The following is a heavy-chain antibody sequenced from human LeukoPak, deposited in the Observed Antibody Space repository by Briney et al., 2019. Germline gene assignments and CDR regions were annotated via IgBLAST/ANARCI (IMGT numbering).Heavy chain of an antibody. Sequence: ASVKVSCKASGYTFTSYDINWVRQATGQGLEWMGWMNPNSGNTGYAQKFQGRVTITRNTSISTAYMELSSLRSEDTAVYYCARGDHASYYYYYMDVWGKGTTVTVSS. CDR2: MNPNSGNT. J-gene: IGHJ6*03. D-gene: IGHD1-14*01. CDR3: ARGDHASYYYYYMDV. CDR1: GYTFTSYD. V-gene: IGHV1-8*03.